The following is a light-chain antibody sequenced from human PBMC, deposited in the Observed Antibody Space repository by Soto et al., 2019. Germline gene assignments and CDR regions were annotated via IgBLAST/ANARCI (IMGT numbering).Light chain of an antibody. CDR2: DVS. CDR1: SSDVGGYNY. Sequence: QSVLTQPASVSGSPGQSITISCTGTSSDVGGYNYVSWYQQHPGKAPKLMIYDVSNRPSGVSNRFSGSKSGNTASLTISGLQAEDEADYYCGSYTSSSTYVFRTGTKLTVL. CDR3: GSYTSSSTYV. V-gene: IGLV2-14*03. J-gene: IGLJ1*01.